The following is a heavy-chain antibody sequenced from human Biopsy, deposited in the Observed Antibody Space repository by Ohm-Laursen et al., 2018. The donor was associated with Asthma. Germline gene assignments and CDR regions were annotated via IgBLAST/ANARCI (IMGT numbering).Heavy chain of an antibody. CDR1: GFVFSQCG. J-gene: IGHJ3*02. V-gene: IGHV3-30*03. Sequence: RSLRLSCAASGFVFSQCGMYWVRQGPGKGLEWVALVSSDGHNKYYEDSVKGRFTISRDNSRNRLYLQINSLTVEDSAVYFCARQSGQEYGDSIPFDTWGQGTKVAVSS. D-gene: IGHD3-22*01. CDR2: VSSDGHNK. CDR3: ARQSGQEYGDSIPFDT.